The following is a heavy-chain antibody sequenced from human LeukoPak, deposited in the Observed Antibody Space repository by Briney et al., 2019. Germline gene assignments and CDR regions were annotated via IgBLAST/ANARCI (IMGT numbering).Heavy chain of an antibody. V-gene: IGHV4-4*07. Sequence: PSETLSLTCTVSGGSISSYYWSWIRQPAGKGLEWIGRIYTSGSTNYNPSLKSRVTMSVDTSKNQFSLKLSPVTAADTAVYYCARDLRYFDWTENWFDPWGQGTLVTVSS. D-gene: IGHD3-9*01. CDR2: IYTSGST. J-gene: IGHJ5*02. CDR1: GGSISSYY. CDR3: ARDLRYFDWTENWFDP.